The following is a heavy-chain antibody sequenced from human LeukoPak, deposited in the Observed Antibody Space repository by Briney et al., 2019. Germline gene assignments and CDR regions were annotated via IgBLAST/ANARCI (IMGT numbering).Heavy chain of an antibody. D-gene: IGHD2-2*01. V-gene: IGHV1-8*01. CDR1: GYTFTSYD. CDR3: ARGGDVVVPAAPFDY. J-gene: IGHJ4*02. Sequence: ASVKVSCKASGYTFTSYDTNWVRQATGQGLEWMGWMNPNSGNTGYAQKFQGRVTMTRNTSISTAYMELSSLRSEDTAVYYCARGGDVVVPAAPFDYWGQGTLVTVSS. CDR2: MNPNSGNT.